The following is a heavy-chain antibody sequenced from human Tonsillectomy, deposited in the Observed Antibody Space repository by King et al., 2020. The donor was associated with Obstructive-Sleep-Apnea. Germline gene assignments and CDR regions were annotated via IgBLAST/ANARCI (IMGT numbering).Heavy chain of an antibody. CDR1: GGSISSSNW. CDR2: IYHSGST. D-gene: IGHD3-3*01. Sequence: VQLQESGPGLVKPSGTLSLTCAVSGGSISSSNWWSWVRQPPGKGLEWIGEIYHSGSTNYNPSLKSRVTISVDKSKNQFSLKLSSVTAADTAVYYCARVEKRFLEWLFLDPSVKTYYYGMDVWGQGTTVTVSS. J-gene: IGHJ6*02. CDR3: ARVEKRFLEWLFLDPSVKTYYYGMDV. V-gene: IGHV4-4*02.